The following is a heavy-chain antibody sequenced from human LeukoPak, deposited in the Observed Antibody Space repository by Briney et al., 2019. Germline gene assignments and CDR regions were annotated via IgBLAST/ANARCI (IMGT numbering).Heavy chain of an antibody. CDR1: GFTFSDYY. J-gene: IGHJ4*02. CDR2: ISSSGSTI. Sequence: GGSLRLSCAASGFTFSDYYMSWIRQAPGKGLEWVSYISSSGSTIYYADSVKGRFTISRDNAKNSLYLQMNSLRAEDTAVYYCARDPSRYCSGGSCPGFVDYWGQGTLVTVSS. D-gene: IGHD2-15*01. CDR3: ARDPSRYCSGGSCPGFVDY. V-gene: IGHV3-11*04.